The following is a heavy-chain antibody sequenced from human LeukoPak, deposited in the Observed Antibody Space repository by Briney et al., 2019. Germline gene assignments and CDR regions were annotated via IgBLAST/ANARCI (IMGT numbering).Heavy chain of an antibody. CDR2: MNQDGSEI. V-gene: IGHV3-7*03. J-gene: IGHJ4*02. D-gene: IGHD3-10*01. CDR3: ATTRVCGGVLLRPSCLYFED. Sequence: GGSLRLSCVGSGFTFSRYWLNWVRQAPGKGLEWVANMNQDGSEIYYLDSVQGRFTVSRDNSKNTLYLQMNNLRAEDTAVYYCATTRVCGGVLLRPSCLYFEDWGQGALVTVSS. CDR1: GFTFSRYW.